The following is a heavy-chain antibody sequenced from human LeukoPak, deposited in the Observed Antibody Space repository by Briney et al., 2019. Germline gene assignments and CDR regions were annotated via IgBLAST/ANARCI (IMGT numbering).Heavy chain of an antibody. CDR1: GFTFSSYA. J-gene: IGHJ4*02. D-gene: IGHD3-10*01. V-gene: IGHV3-30-3*01. CDR2: ISYDGSNK. Sequence: GGSLRLSCAASGFTFSSYAMHWVRQAPGKGLEWVAVISYDGSNKYYTDSVKGRFTISRDNSKNTLYLQMNSLRAKDTAVYYCTKVGSYYGSGSDLDYWGQGTLVTVSS. CDR3: TKVGSYYGSGSDLDY.